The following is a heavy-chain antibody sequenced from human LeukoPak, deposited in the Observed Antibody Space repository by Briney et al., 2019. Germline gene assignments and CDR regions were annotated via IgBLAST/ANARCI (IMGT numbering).Heavy chain of an antibody. CDR3: ARGSSTFDY. V-gene: IGHV3-23*01. J-gene: IGHJ4*02. Sequence: GGSLRLSCAASGFTFSSYAMSWVRQAPGKGLEWVSAISGSGGSTYYADSVKGRFTISRDNAKNSLYLKMNSLRAEDTAVYYCARGSSTFDYWGQGTLVTVSS. CDR2: ISGSGGST. D-gene: IGHD6-13*01. CDR1: GFTFSSYA.